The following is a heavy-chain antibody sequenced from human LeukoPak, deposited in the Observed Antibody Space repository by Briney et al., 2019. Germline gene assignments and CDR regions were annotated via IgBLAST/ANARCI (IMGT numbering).Heavy chain of an antibody. J-gene: IGHJ6*02. D-gene: IGHD6-6*01. CDR2: IYYSGST. CDR3: ARWDGSSSSYYYYYCGMDV. V-gene: IGHV4-59*01. Sequence: SETLSLTCTVSGGSISSYYWSWIRQPPGKGLEWIGYIYYSGSTNYNPSLKSRVTISVDTSKNQFSLKLSSVTAADTAVYYCARWDGSSSSYYYYYCGMDVWGQGTTVTVSS. CDR1: GGSISSYY.